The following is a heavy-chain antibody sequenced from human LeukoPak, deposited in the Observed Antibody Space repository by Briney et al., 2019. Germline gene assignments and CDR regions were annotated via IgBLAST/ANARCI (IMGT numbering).Heavy chain of an antibody. CDR3: AGRQQWLVSPDDY. D-gene: IGHD6-19*01. Sequence: PGRSLRLSCAASGFTFSSYAMHWVRQAPGKGLEWVAVISYDGSNKYYADSVKGRFTISRDNSKNTLYLQMNSLRAEDTAVYYCAGRQQWLVSPDDYWGQGTLVTVSS. J-gene: IGHJ4*02. V-gene: IGHV3-30-3*01. CDR2: ISYDGSNK. CDR1: GFTFSSYA.